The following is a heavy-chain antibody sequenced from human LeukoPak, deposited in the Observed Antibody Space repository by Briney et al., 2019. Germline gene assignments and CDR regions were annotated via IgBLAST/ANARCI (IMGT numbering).Heavy chain of an antibody. V-gene: IGHV1-46*01. J-gene: IGHJ4*02. CDR2: INPSGGST. CDR1: GYTFTGYY. Sequence: EASVKVSCTASGYTFTGYYMHWVRQAPGQGLEWMGIINPSGGSTSYAQKFQGRVTMTRDMSTSTVYMELSSLRSEDTAVYYCARDDTAMVRRGFDYWGQGTLVTVSS. D-gene: IGHD5-18*01. CDR3: ARDDTAMVRRGFDY.